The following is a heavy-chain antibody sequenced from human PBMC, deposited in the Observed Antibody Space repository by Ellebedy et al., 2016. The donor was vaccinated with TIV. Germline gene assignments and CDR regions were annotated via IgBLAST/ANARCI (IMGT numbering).Heavy chain of an antibody. CDR1: GFTFSSYG. J-gene: IGHJ5*02. CDR2: ISYDEGNK. D-gene: IGHD2-15*01. Sequence: GESLKISCAASGFTFSSYGMHWVRQAPGKGLEWVAFISYDEGNKYYVDSVKGRFTISRDNSKNTLYLQMNSLRAEDTAVYFCAKDALGYCTGGSCSPRYDDWFDPWGQGTLVTVSS. V-gene: IGHV3-30*18. CDR3: AKDALGYCTGGSCSPRYDDWFDP.